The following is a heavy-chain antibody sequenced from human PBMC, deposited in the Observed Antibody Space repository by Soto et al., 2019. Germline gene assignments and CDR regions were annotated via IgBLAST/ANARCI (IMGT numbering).Heavy chain of an antibody. D-gene: IGHD2-2*02. CDR2: IIPILGIA. Sequence: QVQLVQSGAEVKKPGSSVKVSCKASGGTFSSYTISWVRQAPGQGLEWMGRIIPILGIANYAQKFQGRVTITADKSXXTAYMELSSLRSEDTAVYYCALAPSSAIYEGYFDYWGQGTLVTVSS. V-gene: IGHV1-69*02. CDR3: ALAPSSAIYEGYFDY. CDR1: GGTFSSYT. J-gene: IGHJ4*02.